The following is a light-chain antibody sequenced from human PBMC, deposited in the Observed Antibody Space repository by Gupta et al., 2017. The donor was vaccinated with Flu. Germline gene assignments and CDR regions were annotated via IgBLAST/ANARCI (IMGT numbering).Light chain of an antibody. V-gene: IGKV4-1*01. CDR2: WAS. J-gene: IGKJ1*01. Sequence: SLGEGATISCKSSQSVLYSSNNKNYLAWYQQNPGQPPKLLIYWASTRESGVPDRFSGSGSGTDFTLTISNLQAEDVAVYYCQQYYTNPWTFGQGTKVEIK. CDR3: QQYYTNPWT. CDR1: QSVLYSSNNKNY.